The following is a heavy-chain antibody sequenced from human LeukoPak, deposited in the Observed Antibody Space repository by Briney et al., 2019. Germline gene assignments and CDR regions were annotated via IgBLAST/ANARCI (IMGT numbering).Heavy chain of an antibody. V-gene: IGHV3-33*01. D-gene: IGHD2-21*02. Sequence: GSLRLSCAASGFIFGNYGMHWVRQAPGKGLEWVALTWYDESNKYYADSVKGRFTISRDNSKNTLYLQMNSLRAEDTAVYYCARDLWCGADCYGTFDIWGQGTMVSVSS. CDR3: ARDLWCGADCYGTFDI. CDR1: GFIFGNYG. CDR2: TWYDESNK. J-gene: IGHJ3*02.